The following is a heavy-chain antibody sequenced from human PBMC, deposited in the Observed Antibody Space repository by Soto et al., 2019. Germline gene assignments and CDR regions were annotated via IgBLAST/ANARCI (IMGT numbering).Heavy chain of an antibody. Sequence: QVQLVQSGAEVKKPGASVKVSCKASGYTFTNYDINWVRQASGQGLEWVGWLNPKSGYTGFAGKFQGRVTXXRNNFISPAYMELSSLTSEDTAVYYCARTHGDLDYWGQGTLVTVSS. D-gene: IGHD4-17*01. J-gene: IGHJ4*02. CDR1: GYTFTNYD. V-gene: IGHV1-8*01. CDR3: ARTHGDLDY. CDR2: LNPKSGYT.